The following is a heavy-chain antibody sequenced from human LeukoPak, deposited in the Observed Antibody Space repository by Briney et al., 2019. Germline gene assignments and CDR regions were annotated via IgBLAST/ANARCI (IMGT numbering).Heavy chain of an antibody. CDR2: IYYSGST. J-gene: IGHJ3*02. V-gene: IGHV4-59*01. CDR3: ARGGVDSAYCGGDCYAGAFDI. CDR1: GGSISSYY. D-gene: IGHD2-21*01. Sequence: SETLSLTCTVSGGSISSYYWSWIRQPPGKGLEWIVYIYYSGSTNYNPSLKSRVTISVDTSKNQFSLKLSSVTAADTAVYYCARGGVDSAYCGGDCYAGAFDIWGQGTMVTVSS.